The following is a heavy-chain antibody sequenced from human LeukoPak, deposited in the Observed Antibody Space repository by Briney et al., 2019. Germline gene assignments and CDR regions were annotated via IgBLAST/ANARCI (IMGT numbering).Heavy chain of an antibody. CDR3: ARSYSGYYYDSSGYIDY. J-gene: IGHJ4*02. CDR2: ISYDGSNK. Sequence: GGSLRLSCAASGFTFSSYAMHWVRQATGNGLEWVAVISYDGSNKYYADSVKGRFTISRDNSKNTLYLQMNSLRAEDTAVYYCARSYSGYYYDSSGYIDYWGQGTLVTVSS. D-gene: IGHD3-22*01. V-gene: IGHV3-30-3*01. CDR1: GFTFSSYA.